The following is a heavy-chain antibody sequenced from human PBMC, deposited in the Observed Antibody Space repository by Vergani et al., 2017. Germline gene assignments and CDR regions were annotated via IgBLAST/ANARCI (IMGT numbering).Heavy chain of an antibody. CDR3: AKESGYCSGGSCYSFDY. J-gene: IGHJ4*02. D-gene: IGHD2-15*01. CDR2: ISWNSGSI. CDR1: GFTFDDYA. V-gene: IGHV3-9*01. Sequence: EVQLVESGGGLVQPGGSLRLSCAASGFTFDDYAMHWVRQAPGKGLEWVSGISWNSGSIGYADSVKGRFTISRDNAKNSLYLQMNSLRAEDTALYYCAKESGYCSGGSCYSFDYWGQGTLVTVSS.